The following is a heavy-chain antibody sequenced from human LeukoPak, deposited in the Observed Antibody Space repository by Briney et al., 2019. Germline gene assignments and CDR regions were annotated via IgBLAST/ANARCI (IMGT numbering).Heavy chain of an antibody. J-gene: IGHJ5*02. Sequence: ASVNVSCKVSGYTLTELSMHWVRQAPGKGLEWMGGFDPEDGETIYAQKFQGRVTMTEDTSTDTAYMELSSLRSEDTAVYYCATALDSSRWSRFDPWGQGTLVTVSS. CDR1: GYTLTELS. D-gene: IGHD6-13*01. V-gene: IGHV1-24*01. CDR3: ATALDSSRWSRFDP. CDR2: FDPEDGET.